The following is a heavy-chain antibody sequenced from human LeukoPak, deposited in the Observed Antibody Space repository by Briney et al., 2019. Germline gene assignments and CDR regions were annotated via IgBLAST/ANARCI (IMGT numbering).Heavy chain of an antibody. D-gene: IGHD6-13*01. Sequence: SQTLSLTCTVSGGSISSGGYYWSWIRQHPGKGLEWIGYIYYSGSPYYNPSLKSRVSISVDTSKNQFSLNLSSVTAADTAVYYCARGIAAAGMYYWGQGTLVTVSS. CDR1: GGSISSGGYY. V-gene: IGHV4-31*03. J-gene: IGHJ4*02. CDR3: ARGIAAAGMYY. CDR2: IYYSGSP.